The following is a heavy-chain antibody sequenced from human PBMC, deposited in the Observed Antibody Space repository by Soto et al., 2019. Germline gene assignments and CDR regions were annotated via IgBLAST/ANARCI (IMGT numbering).Heavy chain of an antibody. CDR2: IYYSGGT. CDR1: GGSISSYY. D-gene: IGHD5-12*01. V-gene: IGHV4-59*01. Sequence: QVQLQESGPGLVKPSETLSLTCTVSGGSISSYYWSWIRQPPGKGLEWIGYIYYSGGTNYNPSLKSRVTISVDTSQNQFSLTLSSVTAADTAVYYCARAVVEMATITVWWRGWWFDPWGQGTLVTVSS. CDR3: ARAVVEMATITVWWRGWWFDP. J-gene: IGHJ5*02.